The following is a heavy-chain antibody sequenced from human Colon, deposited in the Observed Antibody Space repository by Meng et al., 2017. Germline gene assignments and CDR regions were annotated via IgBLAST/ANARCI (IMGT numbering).Heavy chain of an antibody. J-gene: IGHJ4*02. CDR3: ARDHMGSLDY. D-gene: IGHD1-26*01. CDR1: RGSVSSAGYQ. V-gene: IGHV4-61*08. Sequence: QVQVRGSGQGLVGPSETLSLIFSVPRGSVSSAGYQWSWIRQPPGKGLEWIGYGCTNYNPSLKSRVTISVETSKNQFSLRLTSVTAADTAVYYCARDHMGSLDYWGQGILVTVSS. CDR2: GCT.